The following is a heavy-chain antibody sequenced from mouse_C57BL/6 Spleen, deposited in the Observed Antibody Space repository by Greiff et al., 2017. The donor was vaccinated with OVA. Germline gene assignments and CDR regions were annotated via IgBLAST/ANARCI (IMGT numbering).Heavy chain of an antibody. J-gene: IGHJ4*01. CDR3: TRDYAMEY. V-gene: IGHV1-15*01. CDR1: GYTFTDYE. Sequence: LVESGAELVRPGASVTLSCKASGYTFTDYEMHWVKQTPVHGLEWIGAIYPETGGTAYNQKFKGKAILTADKSSSTAYMELRSLTSEDSAVYYGTRDYAMEYWGQGTSVTVSS. CDR2: IYPETGGT.